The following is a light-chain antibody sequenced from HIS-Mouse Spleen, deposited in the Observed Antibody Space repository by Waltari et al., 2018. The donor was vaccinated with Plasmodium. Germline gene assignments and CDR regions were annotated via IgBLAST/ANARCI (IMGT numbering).Light chain of an antibody. CDR1: SSNIGSNY. V-gene: IGLV1-47*01. Sequence: QSVLTQPPSASGTPGQRVTISCSGSSSNIGSNYVYWYQQLPGTAPKLLIYRNNQRPSGVPDRFSGSKSGAAASLVISGLRSEDEADDYCAACDDSLSGPVFGGGTKLTVL. J-gene: IGLJ2*01. CDR3: AACDDSLSGPV. CDR2: RNN.